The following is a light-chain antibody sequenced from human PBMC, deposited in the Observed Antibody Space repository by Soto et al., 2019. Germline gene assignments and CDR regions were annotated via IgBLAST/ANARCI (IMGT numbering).Light chain of an antibody. J-gene: IGKJ3*01. CDR1: QSVSSY. CDR2: DAS. CDR3: QQRSNWPPFT. V-gene: IGKV3-11*01. Sequence: EIVLTQSPATLYLSPGERATLSCRASQSVSSYLAWYQQKPGQAPRLLIYDASNRATGIPARFSGSVSGTDFTLTISSLEPEDFAVYYCQQRSNWPPFTFGPGTKVDIK.